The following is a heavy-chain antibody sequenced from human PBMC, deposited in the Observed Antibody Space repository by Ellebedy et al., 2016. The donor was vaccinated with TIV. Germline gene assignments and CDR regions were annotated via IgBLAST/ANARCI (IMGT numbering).Heavy chain of an antibody. V-gene: IGHV1-18*04. CDR1: GYTFTSYG. CDR3: ARDLTTYYYDRSGSYDAFDI. Sequence: AASVKVSCKASGYTFTSYGISWVRQAPGQGLEWMGWISAYNGNTNDAQKLQGRVTMTTDTSTSTAYMELRSLRSDDTAVYYCARDLTTYYYDRSGSYDAFDIWGQGTMVTVSS. J-gene: IGHJ3*02. CDR2: ISAYNGNT. D-gene: IGHD3-22*01.